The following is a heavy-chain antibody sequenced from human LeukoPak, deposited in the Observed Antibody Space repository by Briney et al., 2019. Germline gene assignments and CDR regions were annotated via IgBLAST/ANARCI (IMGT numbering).Heavy chain of an antibody. CDR1: GFAFTNAW. Sequence: PGGSLRLSCVDSGFAFTNAWMSWVRQAPGKGLEWIGRIKSKTDGETTNYAEPVRGRFTISRDDSKSAVYLQMNSLKIEDTAVYYCTTDLGTYYHGSQRLIPIDYWGQGTLVTVSS. J-gene: IGHJ4*02. CDR3: TTDLGTYYHGSQRLIPIDY. CDR2: IKSKTDGETT. V-gene: IGHV3-15*01. D-gene: IGHD3-10*01.